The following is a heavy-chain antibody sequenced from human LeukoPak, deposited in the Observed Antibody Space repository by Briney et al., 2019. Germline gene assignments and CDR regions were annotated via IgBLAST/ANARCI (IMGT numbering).Heavy chain of an antibody. D-gene: IGHD2-2*01. Sequence: SETLSLTCTVSGGSISSYYWSWIRQPPGKGLEWIGYIYYSGSTNYNPSLKSRVTISVDTSKNQFSLKLSSVTAAGTAVYYCARTTEGYCSRTSCYGGDYYYYMDVWGKGTTVTVSS. CDR2: IYYSGST. CDR3: ARTTEGYCSRTSCYGGDYYYYMDV. V-gene: IGHV4-59*01. CDR1: GGSISSYY. J-gene: IGHJ6*03.